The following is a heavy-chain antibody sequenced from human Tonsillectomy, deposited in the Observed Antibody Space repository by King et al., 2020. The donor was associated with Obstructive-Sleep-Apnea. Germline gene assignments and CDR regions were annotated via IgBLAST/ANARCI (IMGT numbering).Heavy chain of an antibody. D-gene: IGHD2-2*01. CDR3: AKDHDYSSTSCPPDFDY. Sequence: VQLVESGGGVVQPGRSLRLSCAASGFTFSSYGMHWVRQAPGKGLEWVAVISYDGSNKYYADSVKGRFTISRDNSKNTLYLQMNSLRAEDTAVYYCAKDHDYSSTSCPPDFDYWGQGTLVTVSS. V-gene: IGHV3-30*18. CDR2: ISYDGSNK. CDR1: GFTFSSYG. J-gene: IGHJ4*02.